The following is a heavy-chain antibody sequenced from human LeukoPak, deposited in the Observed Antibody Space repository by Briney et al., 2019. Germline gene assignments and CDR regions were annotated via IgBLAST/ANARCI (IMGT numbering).Heavy chain of an antibody. V-gene: IGHV3-21*01. D-gene: IGHD3-10*01. J-gene: IGHJ4*02. Sequence: GGSLRLSCAASGFIFSSYSMNWVRQAPGKGLEWVSSISSSSSYIYYADSVKGRFTISRDNAKNSLYLQMNSLRAEDTAVYYCARDQSGGRGDYWGQGTLVTVSS. CDR1: GFIFSSYS. CDR3: ARDQSGGRGDY. CDR2: ISSSSSYI.